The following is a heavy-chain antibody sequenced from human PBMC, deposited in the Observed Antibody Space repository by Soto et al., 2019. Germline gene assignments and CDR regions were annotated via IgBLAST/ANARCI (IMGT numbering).Heavy chain of an antibody. CDR3: AKDQGSSWYEIDY. D-gene: IGHD6-13*01. J-gene: IGHJ4*02. CDR2: ISSDGRGT. CDR1: GFTFSSYA. V-gene: IGHV3-23*01. Sequence: PGGSLRLSCAASGFTFSSYAMPWVRQAPGKGLEWVATISSDGRGTYYAESVKGRFTISRDNSKNTLYLQMNSRRAEDTAVYYCAKDQGSSWYEIDYWGQGTLVTVSS.